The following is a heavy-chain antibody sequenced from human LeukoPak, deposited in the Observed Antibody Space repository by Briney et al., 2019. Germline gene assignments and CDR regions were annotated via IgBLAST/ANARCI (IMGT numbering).Heavy chain of an antibody. D-gene: IGHD3/OR15-3a*01. V-gene: IGHV3-49*04. CDR2: IRSKAYGGTT. CDR3: TRWTAAFDY. J-gene: IGHJ4*02. Sequence: GGSLRLSCTASGFTFGDYAMSWVRQAPGKGLEWVGFIRSKAYGGTTEYAASVKGRFTISRGDSKSIAYLQMNSLKTEDTAVYYCTRWTAAFDYWGQGTLVTVSS. CDR1: GFTFGDYA.